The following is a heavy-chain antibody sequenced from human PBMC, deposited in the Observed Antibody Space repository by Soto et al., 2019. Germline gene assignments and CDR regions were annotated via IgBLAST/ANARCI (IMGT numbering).Heavy chain of an antibody. D-gene: IGHD3-22*01. CDR1: GGSISSYY. CDR3: ARATYYYDSIAHYFDY. V-gene: IGHV4-59*01. CDR2: IYYSGST. J-gene: IGHJ4*02. Sequence: PSETLSLTCTVSGGSISSYYWSWIRQPPGKGLEWIGYIYYSGSTNYNPSLKSRVTISVDTSKNQFSLKLSSVTAADTAVYYCARATYYYDSIAHYFDYWGQGTLVTV.